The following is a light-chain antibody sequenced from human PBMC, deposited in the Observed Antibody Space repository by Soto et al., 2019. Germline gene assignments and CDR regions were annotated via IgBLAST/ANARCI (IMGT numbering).Light chain of an antibody. V-gene: IGKV3-20*01. Sequence: EIVVTQSPATLSVSPGERAILSCRASQSISINLAWYQQKPGQAPRLLIYGASTRATGIPDRFSGSGSGTDFTLTISRLEPEDFAVYYCQQSGSSPPTFGQGTKVDIK. CDR1: QSISIN. CDR2: GAS. J-gene: IGKJ1*01. CDR3: QQSGSSPPT.